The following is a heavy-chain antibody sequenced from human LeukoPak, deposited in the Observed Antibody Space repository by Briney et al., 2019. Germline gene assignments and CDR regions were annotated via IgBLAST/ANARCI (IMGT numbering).Heavy chain of an antibody. CDR1: GFTFSTYG. D-gene: IGHD7-27*01. J-gene: IGHJ2*01. CDR3: ARELVSLGTGYFDL. Sequence: GGSLRLSCEASGFTFSTYGMTWVRQAPGKGLEWVSGITGSSTWTYYADSVKGRFTISRDNSNNTLHLQMNSLRAEDMAIYYCARELVSLGTGYFDLWGRGTLVTVSS. CDR2: ITGSSTWT. V-gene: IGHV3-23*01.